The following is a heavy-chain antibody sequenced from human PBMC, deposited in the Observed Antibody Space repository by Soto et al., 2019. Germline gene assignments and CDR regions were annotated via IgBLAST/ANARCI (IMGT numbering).Heavy chain of an antibody. D-gene: IGHD6-19*01. CDR3: VKEGYMRSDWYGQFDC. CDR2: ISSNGGNT. J-gene: IGHJ4*02. CDR1: GFTFNTFA. Sequence: GGSLRLSCSASGFTFNTFAMHRLRQTPGKGLEIVSAISSNGGNTYYADSVKGRFAISRDNSKNTLYLQMYSLRPEDTALYYCVKEGYMRSDWYGQFDCWGQGTLVTVSS. V-gene: IGHV3-64D*06.